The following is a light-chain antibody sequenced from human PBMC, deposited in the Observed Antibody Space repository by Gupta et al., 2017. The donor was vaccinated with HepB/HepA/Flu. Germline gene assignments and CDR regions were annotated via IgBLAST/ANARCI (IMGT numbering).Light chain of an antibody. V-gene: IGKV3-20*01. Sequence: EIVLTQSPGTLSLSPGERATLSCRASQSVSSTYLAWYQQKPGQAPRLLIYDASSRATGIPDRFSGSGSGTDFTLTISRLEPEDFAMYYCQHVGSLQWTFGQGTKVEIK. CDR3: QHVGSLQWT. J-gene: IGKJ1*01. CDR2: DAS. CDR1: QSVSSTY.